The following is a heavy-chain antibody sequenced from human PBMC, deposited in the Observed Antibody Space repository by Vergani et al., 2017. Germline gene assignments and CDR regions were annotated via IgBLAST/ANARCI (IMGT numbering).Heavy chain of an antibody. CDR2: IIPIFGTA. CDR3: ASDYYYDSSGYQGGYFDY. CDR1: GGTFSSYA. J-gene: IGHJ4*02. V-gene: IGHV1-69*01. Sequence: QVQLVQSGAEVKKPGSSVNVSCKASGGTFSSYAISWVRQAPGQGLEWMGGIIPIFGTANYAQKFPGRVTITADESTSTAYMELSSLRSEDTAVYYCASDYYYDSSGYQGGYFDYWGQGTLVTVSS. D-gene: IGHD3-22*01.